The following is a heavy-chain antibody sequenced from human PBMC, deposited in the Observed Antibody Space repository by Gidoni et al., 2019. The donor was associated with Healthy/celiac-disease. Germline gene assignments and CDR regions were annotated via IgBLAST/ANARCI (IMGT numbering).Heavy chain of an antibody. Sequence: QVQLVESGGGVVQPGRSLRLSCAASGFTFSSYAMHWVRQAPGKGLEWVAVISYDGSNKYYADSVKGRFTISRDNSKNTLYLQMNSLRAEDTAVYYCARESYGDYFDYWGQGTLVTVSS. J-gene: IGHJ4*02. CDR2: ISYDGSNK. CDR1: GFTFSSYA. V-gene: IGHV3-30-3*01. CDR3: ARESYGDYFDY. D-gene: IGHD4-17*01.